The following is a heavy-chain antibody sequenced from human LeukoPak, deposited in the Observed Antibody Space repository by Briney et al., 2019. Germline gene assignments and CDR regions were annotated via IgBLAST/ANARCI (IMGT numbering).Heavy chain of an antibody. Sequence: GASVKVSCKASGYTFTSYDINWVRQATGQGLEWMGWMNPNSGNTGYAQKFQGRVTITRNTSISTAYMELSSLRSEDTAVYYCARDLPYRGRAFDIWGQGTMVTVSS. V-gene: IGHV1-8*03. J-gene: IGHJ3*02. CDR2: MNPNSGNT. CDR3: ARDLPYRGRAFDI. CDR1: GYTFTSYD.